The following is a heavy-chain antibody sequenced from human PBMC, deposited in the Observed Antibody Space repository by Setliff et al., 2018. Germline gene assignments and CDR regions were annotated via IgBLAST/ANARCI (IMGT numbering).Heavy chain of an antibody. V-gene: IGHV4-61*09. J-gene: IGHJ6*03. D-gene: IGHD3-3*01. CDR3: ARMSGFQYIDV. CDR2: IYTSWST. CDR1: DDSISSRRYY. Sequence: NPSETLSLTCSVSDDSISSRRYYWGWFRQPAGKELEWVGQIYTSWSTNYNPSLKSRVTISLDTSKNQFSLGLTSVTAADTAVYYCARMSGFQYIDVWGKGTTVTVSS.